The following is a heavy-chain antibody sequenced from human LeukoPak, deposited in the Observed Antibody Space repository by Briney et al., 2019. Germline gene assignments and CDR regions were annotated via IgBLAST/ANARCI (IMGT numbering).Heavy chain of an antibody. CDR1: GFTFSSYA. CDR2: ISGSGGST. CDR3: AKDDSSSWYSHFDY. V-gene: IGHV3-23*01. D-gene: IGHD6-13*01. Sequence: HAGGSLRLSCAASGFTFSSYAMSWVRQAPGKGLEWVSAISGSGGSTYYADSVKGRFTISRDNSKNTLYLQMNSLRAEDTAVYYCAKDDSSSWYSHFDYWGQGTLVTVSS. J-gene: IGHJ4*02.